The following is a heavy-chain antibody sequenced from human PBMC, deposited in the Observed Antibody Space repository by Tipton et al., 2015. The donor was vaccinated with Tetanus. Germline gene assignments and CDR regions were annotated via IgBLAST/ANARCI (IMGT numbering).Heavy chain of an antibody. CDR1: GFAFSTFG. D-gene: IGHD5-24*01. CDR2: IWYDGSNE. Sequence: SLRLSCAASGFAFSTFGMHWVRQAPGKGLEWVAVIWYDGSNEDYAHSVRGRFTISRDNSKNTLSLQMNSLRAEDTAVYYCARRTNSGHVYNPLDLWGQGTMVTVSS. V-gene: IGHV3-33*08. CDR3: ARRTNSGHVYNPLDL. J-gene: IGHJ3*01.